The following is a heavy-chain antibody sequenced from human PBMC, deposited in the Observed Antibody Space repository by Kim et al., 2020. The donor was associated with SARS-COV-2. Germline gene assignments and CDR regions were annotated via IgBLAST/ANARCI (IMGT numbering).Heavy chain of an antibody. J-gene: IGHJ4*02. V-gene: IGHV5-10-1*01. Sequence: GESLKISCKGSGYSFTSYWISWVRQMPGKGLEWMGRIDPSDSYTNYSPSFQGHVTISADKSISTAYLQWSSLKASDTAMYYCARHPYPYSSSWPDLDYWGQGTLVTVSS. D-gene: IGHD6-13*01. CDR3: ARHPYPYSSSWPDLDY. CDR1: GYSFTSYW. CDR2: IDPSDSYT.